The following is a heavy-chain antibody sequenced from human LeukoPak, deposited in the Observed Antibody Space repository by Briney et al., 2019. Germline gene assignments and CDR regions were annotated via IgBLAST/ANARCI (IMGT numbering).Heavy chain of an antibody. V-gene: IGHV3-23*01. J-gene: IGHJ4*02. CDR2: ISGCGAGT. CDR1: GFTFSSYA. CDR3: AKVYSATVTVNFDY. Sequence: HPGGSLRLSCAASGFTFSSYAMSWVRQAPGKGLEWGSAISGCGAGTYYADSVKGRFTISRDNSKNTLYLQLNSLRAEDTAVYFCAKVYSATVTVNFDYWGQGTLVTVSS. D-gene: IGHD4-17*01.